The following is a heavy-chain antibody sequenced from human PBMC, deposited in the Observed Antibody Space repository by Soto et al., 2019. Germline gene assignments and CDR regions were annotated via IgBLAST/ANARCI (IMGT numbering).Heavy chain of an antibody. CDR3: ARGGVTIFGVVITNYYYYYMDV. J-gene: IGHJ6*03. V-gene: IGHV3-66*01. CDR2: IYSGGST. CDR1: GFTVSSNY. D-gene: IGHD3-3*01. Sequence: GGSLRLSCAASGFTVSSNYMSWVRQAPGKGLEWVSVIYSGGSTYYADSVKGRFTISRDNSKNTLYLQMNSLRAEDTAVYYCARGGVTIFGVVITNYYYYYMDVWGKGTTVTVSS.